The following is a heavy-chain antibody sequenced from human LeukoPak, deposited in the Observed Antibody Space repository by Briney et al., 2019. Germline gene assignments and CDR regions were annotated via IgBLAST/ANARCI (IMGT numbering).Heavy chain of an antibody. Sequence: GESLKISCKGSGYSFTSYWIGWVRQMPGKGLEWMGIIYPGDSDTRYSPSFQGQVTISADKSISTAYLQWSSLKASDTATYYCARSGQRAYGRFWFDPWGQGTLVTVSS. CDR2: IYPGDSDT. V-gene: IGHV5-51*01. CDR3: ARSGQRAYGRFWFDP. D-gene: IGHD2-15*01. J-gene: IGHJ5*02. CDR1: GYSFTSYW.